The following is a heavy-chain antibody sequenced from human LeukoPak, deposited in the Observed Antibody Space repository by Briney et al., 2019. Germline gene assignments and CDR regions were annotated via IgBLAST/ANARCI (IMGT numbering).Heavy chain of an antibody. J-gene: IGHJ6*02. V-gene: IGHV1-18*01. D-gene: IGHD3-3*01. CDR1: GYTFTSYG. Sequence: ASVKVSCKASGYTFTSYGISWVRQAPGQGLEWMGWISAYNGNTNYAQKLQGRVTMTTDTSTSTACMELRSLRSDDTAVYYCASFLPSSLRFLEWLGGKNYYYGMDVWGQGTTVTVSS. CDR2: ISAYNGNT. CDR3: ASFLPSSLRFLEWLGGKNYYYGMDV.